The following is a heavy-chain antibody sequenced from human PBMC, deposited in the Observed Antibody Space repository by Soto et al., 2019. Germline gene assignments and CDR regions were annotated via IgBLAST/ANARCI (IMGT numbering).Heavy chain of an antibody. Sequence: VKVACKAAGYTFTSYGISWVRQAPGQGLEWMGWISAYNGNTNYAQKLQGRVTMTTDTSTSTAYMELRSLRSDDTAVYYCARDRDIVATMFYYYYGMDVWGQGTTVTVSS. CDR1: GYTFTSYG. J-gene: IGHJ6*02. D-gene: IGHD5-12*01. V-gene: IGHV1-18*04. CDR2: ISAYNGNT. CDR3: ARDRDIVATMFYYYYGMDV.